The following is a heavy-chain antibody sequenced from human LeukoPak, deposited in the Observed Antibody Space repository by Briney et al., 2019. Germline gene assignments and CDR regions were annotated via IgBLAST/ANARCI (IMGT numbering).Heavy chain of an antibody. J-gene: IGHJ3*02. CDR3: ARKTTVTTTYAFDI. D-gene: IGHD4-17*01. Sequence: SETLSLTCTVSGGSISGGSHHWGWFRQSPGKGLEWIGSLYLSRTTYYNPSLNSRVTISVDTSKNQFSLNLSSVTAADTAVYFCARKTTVTTTYAFDIWGQGTMVTVSS. CDR2: LYLSRTT. V-gene: IGHV4-39*07. CDR1: GGSISGGSHH.